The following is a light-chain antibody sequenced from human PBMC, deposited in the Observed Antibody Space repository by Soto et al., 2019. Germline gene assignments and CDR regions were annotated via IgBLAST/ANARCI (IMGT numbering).Light chain of an antibody. J-gene: IGLJ3*02. V-gene: IGLV2-11*01. Sequence: QSALTQPRSVSGSPGQSATISCTGTSSDVGGYNHVSWYQHHPGKAPKLMIYDVSQRPSGVPDRFSGSKSGTTASLTISGLQAEDEADYYCCSYTARFTLLFGGGTKVTVL. CDR3: CSYTARFTLL. CDR1: SSDVGGYNH. CDR2: DVS.